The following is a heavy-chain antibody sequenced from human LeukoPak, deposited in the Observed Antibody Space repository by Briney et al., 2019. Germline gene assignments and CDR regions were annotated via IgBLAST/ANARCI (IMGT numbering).Heavy chain of an antibody. CDR2: INPNSGGT. CDR1: GYTFTGYY. J-gene: IGHJ4*02. D-gene: IGHD6-19*01. CDR3: ARDRRLPVAGRLQVRYFDY. Sequence: GXSVKVSCKASGYTFTGYYMHWVRQAPGQGLEWMGWINPNSGGTNYAQRFQGRVTMTRDTSISTAYMELSRLRSDDTAVYYCARDRRLPVAGRLQVRYFDYWGQGTLVTVSS. V-gene: IGHV1-2*02.